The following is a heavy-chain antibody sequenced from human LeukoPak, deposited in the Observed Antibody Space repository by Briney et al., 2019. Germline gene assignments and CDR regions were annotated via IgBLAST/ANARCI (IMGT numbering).Heavy chain of an antibody. CDR2: IYHSGST. J-gene: IGHJ4*02. CDR1: GYSISSGYY. CDR3: ASCPWGAMGTFDY. V-gene: IGHV4-38-2*02. Sequence: SETLSLTCTVSGYSISSGYYWGWIRQPPGKGLEWIGSIYHSGSTYYNPSLKSRVTISVDTSKNQFSLKLSSVTAADTAVYYCASCPWGAMGTFDYWGQGTLVTVSS. D-gene: IGHD3-16*01.